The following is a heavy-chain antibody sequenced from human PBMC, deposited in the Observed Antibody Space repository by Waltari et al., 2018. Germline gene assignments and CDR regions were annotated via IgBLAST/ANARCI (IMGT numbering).Heavy chain of an antibody. J-gene: IGHJ4*02. D-gene: IGHD5-12*01. CDR3: ASGTARDGYNEPLGY. CDR1: GFTVSSNY. CDR2: IDSGGCT. Sequence: EVQLVESGGGLVQPGGSLGLSCAASGFTVSSNYMNWVRQAPEKGLEWVSAIDSGGCTYDADSVKVRFTIARHSSKNTLYLQMTNLRPDDTAVYYCASGTARDGYNEPLGYCCQGTLVPVSS. V-gene: IGHV3-53*04.